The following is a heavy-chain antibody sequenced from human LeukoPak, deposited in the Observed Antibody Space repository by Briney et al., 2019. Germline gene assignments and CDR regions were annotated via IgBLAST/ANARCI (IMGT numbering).Heavy chain of an antibody. J-gene: IGHJ5*02. CDR3: ARAYSSGWYVNWFDP. CDR1: GFTFDDYG. V-gene: IGHV3-20*01. Sequence: GGSLRLSCAASGFTFDDYGMSWVRQVPGKGLEWVSGINWNGGSAGYADSVKGRFTISRDNAKNSLYLQMNSLRAEDTALYHCARAYSSGWYVNWFDPWGQGTLVTVSS. CDR2: INWNGGSA. D-gene: IGHD6-19*01.